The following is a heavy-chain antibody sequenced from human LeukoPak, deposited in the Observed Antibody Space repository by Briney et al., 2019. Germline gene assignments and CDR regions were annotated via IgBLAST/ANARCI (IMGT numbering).Heavy chain of an antibody. J-gene: IGHJ4*02. CDR1: RGSISSNY. CDR3: ARHREFSSSGNYFDY. CDR2: IYYSGGT. Sequence: PSETLSLTCSVSRGSISSNYWSWIRQPPGKPLEWIGYIYYSGGTTHNPSLKSRVTISLDTSKNQFSLKLRSVTAADTAVYYCARHREFSSSGNYFDYWGQGTLVTVSS. D-gene: IGHD6-6*01. V-gene: IGHV4-59*08.